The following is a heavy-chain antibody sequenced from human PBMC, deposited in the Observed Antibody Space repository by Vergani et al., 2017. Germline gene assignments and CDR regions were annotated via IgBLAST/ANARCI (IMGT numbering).Heavy chain of an antibody. D-gene: IGHD2-2*01. J-gene: IGHJ4*02. Sequence: EVLLAESGGRMVRPGGSLRLSCAASGFSFDDYGMGWVRQVPGKGLEWVSEISWNGETKHYADSVQGRFIISRDNAKNSLYLQMRTLRPEDTALYYCVRGPLPAIPAMFDSWGQGTLVTVSS. CDR3: VRGPLPAIPAMFDS. V-gene: IGHV3-20*04. CDR1: GFSFDDYG. CDR2: ISWNGETK.